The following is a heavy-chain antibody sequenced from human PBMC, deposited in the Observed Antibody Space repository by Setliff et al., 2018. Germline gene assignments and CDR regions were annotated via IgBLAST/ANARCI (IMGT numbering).Heavy chain of an antibody. Sequence: GESLTISCKGSGYSFTTYWIGWVRQMPGKGLELMGIIYPADSDPRYSPSFQGQVTISVDKSISTVYLHWSSLKASDTAMYYCARSPLDDAFDIWGQGTMVTV. CDR2: IYPADSDP. CDR3: ARSPLDDAFDI. V-gene: IGHV5-51*01. CDR1: GYSFTTYW. J-gene: IGHJ3*02.